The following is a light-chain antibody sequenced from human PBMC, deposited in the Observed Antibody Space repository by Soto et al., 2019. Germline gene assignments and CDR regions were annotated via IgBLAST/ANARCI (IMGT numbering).Light chain of an antibody. Sequence: QSALTQPASVSGAPGQSITISCTGTSSDVGGYNYVSWYQQHPGKAPKLMIYEVSNRPSGVSNRFSGSKSGNTASLTISGLQAEDEADYYCSSYTSSSPHVVFGGGTKLTVI. J-gene: IGLJ2*01. CDR2: EVS. V-gene: IGLV2-14*01. CDR3: SSYTSSSPHVV. CDR1: SSDVGGYNY.